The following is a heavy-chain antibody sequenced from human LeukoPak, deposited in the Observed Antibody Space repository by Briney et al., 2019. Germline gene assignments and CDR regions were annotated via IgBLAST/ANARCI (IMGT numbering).Heavy chain of an antibody. Sequence: PSETLSLTCAVYGGSFSGYYWSWIRQPAGKGLEWIGRIYTSGSTNYNPSLKSRVTMSVDTSKNQFSLKLSSVTAADTAVYYCARDHGYSSGWYFINWGQGTLVTVSS. CDR2: IYTSGST. V-gene: IGHV4-4*07. D-gene: IGHD6-19*01. J-gene: IGHJ4*02. CDR3: ARDHGYSSGWYFIN. CDR1: GGSFSGYY.